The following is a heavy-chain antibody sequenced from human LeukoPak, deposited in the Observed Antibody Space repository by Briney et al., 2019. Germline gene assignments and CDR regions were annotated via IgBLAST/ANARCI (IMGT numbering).Heavy chain of an antibody. V-gene: IGHV3-21*01. CDR3: ASAEITIFGVGDY. CDR1: GFTISNYN. J-gene: IGHJ4*02. Sequence: GGSLRLSCAASGFTISNYNIKWVRQAPGKGLGWVSCISSSSGYIYYADSVKGRFTISRDNAKNSLYLQMNSLRAEDTAVYYCASAEITIFGVGDYWGQGTLVTVSS. D-gene: IGHD3-3*01. CDR2: ISSSSGYI.